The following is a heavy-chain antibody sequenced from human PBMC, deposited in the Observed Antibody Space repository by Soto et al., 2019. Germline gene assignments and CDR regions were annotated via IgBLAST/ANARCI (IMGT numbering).Heavy chain of an antibody. Sequence: QVQLVQSGAEVKKPGASVKVSCKASGYTFTSYAMHWVRQAPGQRLEWMGWINAGNGNTKYSQKFQGRVSITRDTSASTAYMELSSLRSEDTAVYYCARSSSWYVFDYWGQGTLVTVSS. CDR2: INAGNGNT. CDR3: ARSSSWYVFDY. V-gene: IGHV1-3*01. CDR1: GYTFTSYA. J-gene: IGHJ4*02. D-gene: IGHD6-13*01.